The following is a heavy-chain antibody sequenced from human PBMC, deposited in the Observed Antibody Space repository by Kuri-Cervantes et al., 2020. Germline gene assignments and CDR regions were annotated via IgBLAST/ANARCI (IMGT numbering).Heavy chain of an antibody. D-gene: IGHD6-13*01. CDR1: GYTLTELS. CDR3: ARDRPPAAGRRDLSGGMDV. Sequence: ASVKVSCKVSGYTLTELSMHWVRQAPGKGPEWMGGFDPEDGETIYAQKFQGRVTMTEDTSTDTAYMELSSLRSEDTAVYYCARDRPPAAGRRDLSGGMDVWGQGTTVTVSS. V-gene: IGHV1-24*01. J-gene: IGHJ6*02. CDR2: FDPEDGET.